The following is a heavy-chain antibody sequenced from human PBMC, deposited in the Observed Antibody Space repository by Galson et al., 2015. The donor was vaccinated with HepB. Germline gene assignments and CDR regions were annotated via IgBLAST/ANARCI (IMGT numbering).Heavy chain of an antibody. CDR2: IIPIFGTA. D-gene: IGHD2-21*02. Sequence: SVKVSCKASGGTFSSYAISWVRQAPGQGLEWMGGIIPIFGTANYAQKFQGRVTITADKSTSTAYMELSSLRSEDTPVYYCARDSPVYCGGDCYSTEAFDIWGQGTMATVSS. CDR3: ARDSPVYCGGDCYSTEAFDI. J-gene: IGHJ3*02. CDR1: GGTFSSYA. V-gene: IGHV1-69*06.